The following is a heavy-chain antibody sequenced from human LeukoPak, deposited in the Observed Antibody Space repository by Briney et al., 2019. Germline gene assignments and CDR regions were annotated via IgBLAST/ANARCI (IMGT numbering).Heavy chain of an antibody. CDR3: ARGGYSYGSQYYFDY. CDR1: GGSISSYY. Sequence: SETLSLTCTVSGGSISSYYWSWIRQPAGKGLEWIGRIYTSGSTNYNPSLKSRVTMSVDTSKNQFSLKLSSVTAADTAVYYCARGGYSYGSQYYFDYWGQGTLVTVSS. CDR2: IYTSGST. D-gene: IGHD5-18*01. V-gene: IGHV4-4*07. J-gene: IGHJ4*02.